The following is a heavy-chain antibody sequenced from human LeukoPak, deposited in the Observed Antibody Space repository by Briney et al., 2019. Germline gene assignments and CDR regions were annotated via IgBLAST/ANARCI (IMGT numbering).Heavy chain of an antibody. V-gene: IGHV3-48*02. J-gene: IGHJ4*02. CDR1: GFTFSSYS. CDR3: ASKYYYGSGTFDY. D-gene: IGHD3-10*01. CDR2: ISSSSSTI. Sequence: GGSLRLSCAASGFTFSSYSMNWVRQAPGKGLEWVSCISSSSSTIYYADSVKGRFTISRDNAKNSLYLQMNSLRDEDTAVYYCASKYYYGSGTFDYWGQGTLVTVSS.